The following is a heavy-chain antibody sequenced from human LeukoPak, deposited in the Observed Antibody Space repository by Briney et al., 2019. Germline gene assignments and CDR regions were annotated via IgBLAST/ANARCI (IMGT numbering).Heavy chain of an antibody. J-gene: IGHJ4*02. Sequence: PGRSLRLSCAASGFTFSNYGMHWVRQAPGKGLEWVAVISYDGSDKYYADPVKGRFTISRDNSKNTLYLQMNTLSPEDTAVYYCAKGGAHCSSTRCYGDYWGQGTLVTVSS. CDR2: ISYDGSDK. CDR1: GFTFSNYG. CDR3: AKGGAHCSSTRCYGDY. V-gene: IGHV3-30*18. D-gene: IGHD2-2*01.